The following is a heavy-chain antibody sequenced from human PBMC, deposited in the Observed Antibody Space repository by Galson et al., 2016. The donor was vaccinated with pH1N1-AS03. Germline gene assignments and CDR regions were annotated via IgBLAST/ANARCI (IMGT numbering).Heavy chain of an antibody. J-gene: IGHJ3*02. CDR2: INPSSGGA. CDR3: AREHGMTIFGVIILGYAFDI. CDR1: GYSFSAYY. D-gene: IGHD3-3*01. V-gene: IGHV1-2*02. Sequence: SVKVSCKASGYSFSAYYIHWVRQAPGQGLEWMGWINPSSGGADYAQKSQGRVTMTRDTSISTVYMELSGLRSDDTAVYYCAREHGMTIFGVIILGYAFDIWGQGTMVTVSS.